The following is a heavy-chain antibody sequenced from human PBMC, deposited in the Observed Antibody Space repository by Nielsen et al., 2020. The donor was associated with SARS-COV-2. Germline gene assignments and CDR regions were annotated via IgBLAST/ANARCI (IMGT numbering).Heavy chain of an antibody. CDR1: GGSFSGYY. CDR2: INHSGST. J-gene: IGHJ4*02. V-gene: IGHV4-34*01. Sequence: GSLRLSCAVYGGSFSGYYWSWIRQPPGKGLEWIGEINHSGSTNYNPSLKSRVTISVDTSKNQFSLKLSSVTAADTAVYYCARGHGGYRVGGYYFDYWGQGTLVTVSS. D-gene: IGHD3-22*01. CDR3: ARGHGGYRVGGYYFDY.